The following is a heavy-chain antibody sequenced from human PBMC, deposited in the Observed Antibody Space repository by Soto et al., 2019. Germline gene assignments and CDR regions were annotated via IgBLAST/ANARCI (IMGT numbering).Heavy chain of an antibody. J-gene: IGHJ5*02. V-gene: IGHV3-74*01. CDR3: ARDTPFNWFNP. Sequence: PGGSLRLSCAASGLSFSGYWMHWVRQAPGKGLVWVSRIDNDGSVTNYADSVEGRFTISRDDAKNTVYLQMNSLRVEGTAVYYCARDTPFNWFNPWGQGILVTVS. CDR2: IDNDGSVT. CDR1: GLSFSGYW.